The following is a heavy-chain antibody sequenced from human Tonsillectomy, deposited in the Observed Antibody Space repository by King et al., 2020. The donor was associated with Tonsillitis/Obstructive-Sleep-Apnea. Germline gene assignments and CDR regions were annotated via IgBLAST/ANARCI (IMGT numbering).Heavy chain of an antibody. CDR1: GYKFTIYW. Sequence: VQLVESGTEVKKPGESLRISCKGSGYKFTIYWITWVRQMPGKGLEWMGRIDPIDSYTNYSPSFQGHVTISADKSISTAYLQWSSLKASDTATYYCARVSGGALDYYMDVWGKGPQSPSP. V-gene: IGHV5-10-1*01. CDR3: ARVSGGALDYYMDV. J-gene: IGHJ6*03. D-gene: IGHD2-15*01. CDR2: IDPIDSYT.